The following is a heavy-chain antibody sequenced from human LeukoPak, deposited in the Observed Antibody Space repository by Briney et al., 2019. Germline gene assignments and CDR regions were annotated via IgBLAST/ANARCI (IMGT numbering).Heavy chain of an antibody. Sequence: GGSLRLSCAVSTFTFSDHSMDWVRQAPGKGLEWVGRSRNKPNSYTTQYAASVKGRFTISRDDSKNSLYLQMNSLKTEDTAVYYCARLQTDGFDYWGQGTLVTVSS. CDR2: SRNKPNSYTT. V-gene: IGHV3-72*01. CDR3: ARLQTDGFDY. CDR1: TFTFSDHS. J-gene: IGHJ4*02.